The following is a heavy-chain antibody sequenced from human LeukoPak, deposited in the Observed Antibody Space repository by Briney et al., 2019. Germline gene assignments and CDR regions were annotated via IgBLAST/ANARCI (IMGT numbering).Heavy chain of an antibody. CDR1: GFTFSNYW. CDR2: IQQDGSEK. J-gene: IGHJ4*02. Sequence: GGSLRLSCVVSGFTFSNYWMTWVRQAPGKRLEWVANIQQDGSEKYYVDSVKGRFTIFRDNAKNSVYLQMNSLRAEDTAVYYCASSRYDSSGYYGIIAYWGQGTLVTVSP. CDR3: ASSRYDSSGYYGIIAY. V-gene: IGHV3-7*01. D-gene: IGHD3-22*01.